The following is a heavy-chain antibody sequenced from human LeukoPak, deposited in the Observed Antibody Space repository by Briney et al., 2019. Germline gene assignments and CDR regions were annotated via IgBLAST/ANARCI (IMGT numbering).Heavy chain of an antibody. CDR3: ARALGYCSSTSCYGLDY. CDR2: ISSSGSTI. J-gene: IGHJ4*02. Sequence: GGSLRLSCAASGFTFSDYYMSWIRQAPGKGLEWVSYISSSGSTIYYADSVKGRLTISRDNAKNSLYLQMNSLRAEDTAVYYCARALGYCSSTSCYGLDYWGQGTLVTVSS. CDR1: GFTFSDYY. D-gene: IGHD2-2*01. V-gene: IGHV3-11*01.